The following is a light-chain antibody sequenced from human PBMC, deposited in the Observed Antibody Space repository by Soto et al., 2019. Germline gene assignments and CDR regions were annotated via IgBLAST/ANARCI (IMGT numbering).Light chain of an antibody. V-gene: IGKV3-11*01. CDR3: QQRSNWPPSIT. J-gene: IGKJ5*01. Sequence: VLTQSPATLSLSPGESATLSCRASQSVSSYLAWYQQKPGQAPRLLIYDAFNRATGTPDRFSGRGAGTDFTLTISSLEPEDFAIYYCQQRSNWPPSITFGQGTRLEIK. CDR2: DAF. CDR1: QSVSSY.